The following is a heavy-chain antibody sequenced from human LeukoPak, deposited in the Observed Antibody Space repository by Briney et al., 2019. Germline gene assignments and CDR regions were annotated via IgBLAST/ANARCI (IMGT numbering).Heavy chain of an antibody. J-gene: IGHJ4*02. Sequence: SETLFLTCTVSGGYVSSGSYYWSWIRQPPGKGLEWIGYIYYSGSTNYNPSLKSRVTISVYTSKNQFSLKLSSVTAADTAVYYCAKGILTGYYPPYFDYWGQGTLVTVSS. CDR3: AKGILTGYYPPYFDY. D-gene: IGHD3-9*01. CDR2: IYYSGST. V-gene: IGHV4-61*01. CDR1: GGYVSSGSYY.